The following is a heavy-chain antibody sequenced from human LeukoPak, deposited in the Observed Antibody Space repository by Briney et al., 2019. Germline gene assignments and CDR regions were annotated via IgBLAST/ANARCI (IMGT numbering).Heavy chain of an antibody. CDR3: AREGKLTVTDGLDV. CDR1: GGSISSGDYY. Sequence: PSQTLSLTCTVSGGSISSGDYYWSCIRPPPGKGLEWIGYIYYSGSTYYNPSLKSRVTISLDTSKNQFALKLSSVTAADTAVYYCAREGKLTVTDGLDVWGQGTTVTVSS. CDR2: IYYSGST. J-gene: IGHJ6*02. V-gene: IGHV4-30-4*01. D-gene: IGHD4-17*01.